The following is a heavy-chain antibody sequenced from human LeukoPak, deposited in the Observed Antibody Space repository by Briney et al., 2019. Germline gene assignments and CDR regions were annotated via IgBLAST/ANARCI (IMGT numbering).Heavy chain of an antibody. CDR3: AREVGKGIDY. Sequence: SETLSLTCTVSGGSISSSSYYWGWIRQPPGKGLEWIGSIYYSGSTYYNPSLKSRVTISVDTSKNQFPLKLSSVTAADTAVYYCAREVGKGIDYWGQGTLVTVSS. J-gene: IGHJ4*02. V-gene: IGHV4-39*06. CDR1: GGSISSSSYY. D-gene: IGHD1-26*01. CDR2: IYYSGST.